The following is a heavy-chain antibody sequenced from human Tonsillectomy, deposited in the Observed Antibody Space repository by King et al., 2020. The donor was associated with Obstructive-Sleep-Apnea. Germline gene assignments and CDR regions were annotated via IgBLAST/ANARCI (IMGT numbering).Heavy chain of an antibody. Sequence: VQLQESGPGLVKPSETLSLTCTVSGGSISSYYWSWIRQPAGKGLEWIGRIYTSGSTNYNPSLKSRVTMSVDTSKNQFSLTLSSVTAAGTAVYYCARGYCSGGSCVSYNWFDPWGQGTLVTVSS. V-gene: IGHV4-4*07. J-gene: IGHJ5*02. CDR1: GGSISSYY. CDR2: IYTSGST. CDR3: ARGYCSGGSCVSYNWFDP. D-gene: IGHD2-15*01.